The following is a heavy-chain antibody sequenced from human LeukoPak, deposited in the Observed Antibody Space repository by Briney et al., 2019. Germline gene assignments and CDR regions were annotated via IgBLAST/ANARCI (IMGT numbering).Heavy chain of an antibody. CDR2: IIPILGIA. V-gene: IGHV1-69*04. CDR1: GGTFSSYA. CDR3: ARLSGATSGLDY. Sequence: GASVTVSFKASGGTFSSYAISWVRQAPGQGLEWMGRIIPILGIANYAQKFQGRVTITADKSTSTAYMELSSLRSEDTAVYYCARLSGATSGLDYWGQGTLVTVSS. J-gene: IGHJ4*02. D-gene: IGHD1-26*01.